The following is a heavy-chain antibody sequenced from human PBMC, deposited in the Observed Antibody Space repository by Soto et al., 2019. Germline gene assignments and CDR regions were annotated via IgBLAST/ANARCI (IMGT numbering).Heavy chain of an antibody. Sequence: SETLSLTCTVSGGSISSYYWSWIRQPAGKGLEWIGRIYTSGSTNYNPSLKSRVTMSVDTSKNQFSLKLSSVTAADTAVYYCARGSSGWNYDWFDPWGQGTLVPVSS. D-gene: IGHD1-7*01. J-gene: IGHJ5*02. V-gene: IGHV4-4*07. CDR3: ARGSSGWNYDWFDP. CDR1: GGSISSYY. CDR2: IYTSGST.